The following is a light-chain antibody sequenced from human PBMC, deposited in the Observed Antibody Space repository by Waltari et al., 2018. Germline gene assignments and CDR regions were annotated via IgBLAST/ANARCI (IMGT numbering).Light chain of an antibody. CDR1: QSVSRW. CDR3: QKYGTLPAT. CDR2: GAS. V-gene: IGKV3-20*01. J-gene: IGKJ1*01. Sequence: EIVLTQSPGTLSLYPGERATLSCRASQSVSRWLAWYQQKPGQPPRLLIYGASSRATGIPDRFNGSGSGTDFSLTISRLEPEDSAVYYCQKYGTLPATFGQGTKVEVK.